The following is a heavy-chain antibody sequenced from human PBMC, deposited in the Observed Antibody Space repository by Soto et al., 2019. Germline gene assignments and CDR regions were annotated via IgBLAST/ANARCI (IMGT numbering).Heavy chain of an antibody. CDR3: TTAATEDH. J-gene: IGHJ4*02. CDR1: GFTFSNAW. CDR2: IKKKSDGGTT. Sequence: EVQLVESGGGLVNPGGSLRLSCAASGFTFSNAWMYRLRQPPGKGLEWVGRIKKKSDGGTTDYGASVKDRFTISRDDSKDTLYLQMNSLKSEDTAVYYCTTAATEDHWGQGTLVTVSS. V-gene: IGHV3-15*01.